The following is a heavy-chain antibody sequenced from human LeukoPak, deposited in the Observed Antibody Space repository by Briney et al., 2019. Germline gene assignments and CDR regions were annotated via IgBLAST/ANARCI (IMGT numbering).Heavy chain of an antibody. D-gene: IGHD3-22*01. CDR1: GYTFTSYG. CDR3: ARDEHYDSNGYPFDY. Sequence: ASVKVSCKASGYTFTSYGISWVRQAPGQGLEWMGWINPNSGGTNYAQRFQGRVTMTRDTSISTAYMELSRLRSDDTAVYYCARDEHYDSNGYPFDYWGQGTLVTVSS. CDR2: INPNSGGT. J-gene: IGHJ4*02. V-gene: IGHV1-2*02.